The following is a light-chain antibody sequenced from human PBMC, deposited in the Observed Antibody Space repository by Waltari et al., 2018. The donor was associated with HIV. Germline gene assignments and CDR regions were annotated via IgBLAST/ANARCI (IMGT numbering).Light chain of an antibody. CDR2: AAS. V-gene: IGKV1-39*01. CDR3: QQSYSTLRT. CDR1: QSISSY. J-gene: IGKJ2*01. Sequence: DIQMTQSPSSLSASVGDRVTITCRASQSISSYLNWYHQKPGKAPKLLIYAASSLQSGVPSRFSGSGSGTDFTLTISSLQPEDFATYYCQQSYSTLRTFGQGTKLEIK.